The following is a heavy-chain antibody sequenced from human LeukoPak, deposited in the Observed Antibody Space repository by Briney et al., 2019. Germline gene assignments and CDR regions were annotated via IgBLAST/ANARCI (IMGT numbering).Heavy chain of an antibody. V-gene: IGHV5-51*01. Sequence: GESLKISCKGSGYSFTSYWIGWVRQMPGKGLEWMGIIYPGDSDTRYSPSFPGQVTISAAKSISIASLQWRSLKASDTAMYYCARPLAPGSYYAFAIWGQGTMVTVSS. D-gene: IGHD1-26*01. CDR3: ARPLAPGSYYAFAI. CDR1: GYSFTSYW. J-gene: IGHJ3*02. CDR2: IYPGDSDT.